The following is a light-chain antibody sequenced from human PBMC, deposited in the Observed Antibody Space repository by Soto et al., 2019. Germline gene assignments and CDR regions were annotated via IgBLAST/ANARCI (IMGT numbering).Light chain of an antibody. J-gene: IGKJ1*01. Sequence: IQMTQSPSSLSASLGDRVTITCRASENIIQYLNWYQQKPGKVPRLLVYGASRLETGVPSRFSASGFGAEFTLTIRGLQSEDFANYYCQHSYTAPWTFGQGTKV. CDR3: QHSYTAPWT. V-gene: IGKV1-39*01. CDR2: GAS. CDR1: ENIIQY.